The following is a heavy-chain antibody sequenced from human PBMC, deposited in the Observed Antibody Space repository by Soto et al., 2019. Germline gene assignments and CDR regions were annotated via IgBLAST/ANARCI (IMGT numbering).Heavy chain of an antibody. CDR2: IYHSGST. CDR3: ARDRTGYFDY. J-gene: IGHJ4*02. V-gene: IGHV4-38-2*02. D-gene: IGHD4-17*01. CDR1: GYSISSGYY. Sequence: ASETLSLTCAVSGYSISSGYYWGWIRQPPGKGLEWIGSIYHSGSTYYNPSLKSRVTISVDTSKNQFSLKLSSVTAADTAVYYCARDRTGYFDYWGQGTLVTVSS.